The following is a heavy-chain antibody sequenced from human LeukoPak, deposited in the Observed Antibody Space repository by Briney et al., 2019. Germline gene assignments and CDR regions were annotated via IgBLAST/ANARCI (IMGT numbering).Heavy chain of an antibody. Sequence: SETLSLTCAVYGGSFSGYYWSWIRQPPGKGLEWIGEINHSGSTNYNPSLKSRVTISVDTSKNQFSLKLSSVTAADTAVYYCARLVEAAAGNNWFDPWGQGTLVTVSS. V-gene: IGHV4-34*01. CDR2: INHSGST. J-gene: IGHJ5*02. D-gene: IGHD6-13*01. CDR3: ARLVEAAAGNNWFDP. CDR1: GGSFSGYY.